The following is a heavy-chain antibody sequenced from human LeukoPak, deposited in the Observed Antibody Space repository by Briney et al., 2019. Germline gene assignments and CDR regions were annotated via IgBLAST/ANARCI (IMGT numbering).Heavy chain of an antibody. D-gene: IGHD3-3*01. CDR1: GYTFTGYY. J-gene: IGHJ4*02. V-gene: IGHV1-2*02. Sequence: ASMKVSCKASGYTFTGYYMHWVRQAPGQGLEWMGWINSDSGDTYYAQNFQGRVTMIRDTSISTAYMQLSRLRSDDTAVYYCARGGGTIFGVINDWGQGTLVTVSS. CDR2: INSDSGDT. CDR3: ARGGGTIFGVIND.